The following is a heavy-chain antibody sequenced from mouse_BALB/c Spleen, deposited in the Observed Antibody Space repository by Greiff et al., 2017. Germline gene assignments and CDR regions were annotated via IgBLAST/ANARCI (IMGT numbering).Heavy chain of an antibody. CDR2: IWAGGST. CDR1: GFSLTSYG. J-gene: IGHJ2*01. CDR3: ARELSMVTTFWDYYYVDY. V-gene: IGHV2-9*02. D-gene: IGHD2-1*01. Sequence: QVQLKESGPGLVAPSQSLSITCTVSGFSLTSYGVHWVRQPPGKGLEWLGVIWAGGSTNYNSALMSRLSISKDNSKSQVFLKMNSLQTDDTAMYYCARELSMVTTFWDYYYVDYWGQGTTLTVSS.